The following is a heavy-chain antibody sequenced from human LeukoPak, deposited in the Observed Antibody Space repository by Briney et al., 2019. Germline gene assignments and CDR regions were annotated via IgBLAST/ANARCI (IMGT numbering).Heavy chain of an antibody. J-gene: IGHJ6*03. CDR2: ISYGGDNK. CDR1: GFIFNNYA. Sequence: SGGSLRLSCAASGFIFNNYAIHWLRQAPDKGLEWVAVISYGGDNKYYADSVKGRFTISRDNSKNTLYLQMTTLRAEDTALYYCAKAGFGGAQLWGYTDVWGKGTTVTISS. CDR3: AKAGFGGAQLWGYTDV. D-gene: IGHD5-18*01. V-gene: IGHV3-30*04.